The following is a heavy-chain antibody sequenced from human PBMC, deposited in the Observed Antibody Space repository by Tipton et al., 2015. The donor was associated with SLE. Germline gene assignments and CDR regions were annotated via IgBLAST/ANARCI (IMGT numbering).Heavy chain of an antibody. J-gene: IGHJ5*02. CDR3: VRGGYYKGNWFDP. D-gene: IGHD3-9*01. CDR1: GGSISSDDYY. Sequence: TLSLTCTVSGGSISSDDYYWTWIRQHPGKGLEWIGHMPYSGSTYYNPSLKSRITISVDTSKNQFSLNLSSVTAADTAVYYCVRGGYYKGNWFDPWGQGTLVTVSS. CDR2: MPYSGST. V-gene: IGHV4-30-4*08.